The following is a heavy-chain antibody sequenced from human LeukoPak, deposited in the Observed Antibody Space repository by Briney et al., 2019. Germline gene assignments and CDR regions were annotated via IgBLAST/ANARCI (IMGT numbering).Heavy chain of an antibody. V-gene: IGHV1-24*01. CDR3: ATLADYYDSSGYYNWYFDY. D-gene: IGHD3-22*01. J-gene: IGHJ4*02. CDR1: GYTLTELS. CDR2: FDPEDGET. Sequence: ASVKVSFKFSGYTLTELSMRWLRQSPGKGLEWMGGFDPEDGETIYAQKFQGRVTMTEDTSTDTAYMELSSLRSEDTAVYYCATLADYYDSSGYYNWYFDYWGQGTLVTVSS.